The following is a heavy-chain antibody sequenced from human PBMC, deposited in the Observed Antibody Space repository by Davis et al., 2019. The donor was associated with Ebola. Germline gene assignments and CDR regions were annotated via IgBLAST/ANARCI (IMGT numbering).Heavy chain of an antibody. D-gene: IGHD5-12*01. CDR2: IDWDDDK. CDR3: ARGEGYDSYDY. V-gene: IGHV2-70*04. Sequence: SGPTLVKPTPTLTLTCTFSGFSLKTSGMRVSWIRQPPGKALEWLARIDWDDDKFYRTSLKTRLIISKDTSKNQVVLTMTNMDPVDTATYYCARGEGYDSYDYWGQGTLVTVSA. J-gene: IGHJ4*02. CDR1: GFSLKTSGMR.